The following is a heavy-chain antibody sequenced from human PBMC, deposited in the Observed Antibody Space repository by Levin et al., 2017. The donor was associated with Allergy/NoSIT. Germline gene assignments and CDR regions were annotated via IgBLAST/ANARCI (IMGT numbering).Heavy chain of an antibody. CDR3: ASEVTSGSYSTVPR. J-gene: IGHJ4*02. CDR1: GFTVSGNY. CDR2: IYSGGST. V-gene: IGHV3-53*01. Sequence: GGSLRLSCAASGFTVSGNYMSWVRQAPGKGLEWVSVIYSGGSTYYADSVKGRFTISRDNSQNTLYLQMNNLIVEDTAVYYCASEVTSGSYSTVPRWGQGTLVTVTS. D-gene: IGHD3-10*01.